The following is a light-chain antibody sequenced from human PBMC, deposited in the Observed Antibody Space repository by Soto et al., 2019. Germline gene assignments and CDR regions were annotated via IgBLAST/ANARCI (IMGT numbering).Light chain of an antibody. CDR3: QQYESTPPT. CDR1: QSVLYSSNNKNY. Sequence: DIVMTQSPDSLAVSLGERATINCKSSQSVLYSSNNKNYLAWYQQRPGQPPKLLIYWASTRESGVPDRFSGSGSGTDSTLTITSLQAEDVAVYYFQQYESTPPTCGQGTKLEI. V-gene: IGKV4-1*01. J-gene: IGKJ2*01. CDR2: WAS.